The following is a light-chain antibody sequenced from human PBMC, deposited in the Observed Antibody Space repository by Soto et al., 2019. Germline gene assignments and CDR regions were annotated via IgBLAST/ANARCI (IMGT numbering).Light chain of an antibody. CDR2: DVS. J-gene: IGLJ1*01. CDR1: STDINDYKY. Sequence: QSALTQPASVSGSPGQSITISCTGTSTDINDYKYVSWYQQHPGKAPKVIIYDVSNRPSGVSHRFSGSESANTASLTISGLQAEDEADYYSSSYTGSSSLVFGTGTKLTVL. CDR3: SSYTGSSSLV. V-gene: IGLV2-14*03.